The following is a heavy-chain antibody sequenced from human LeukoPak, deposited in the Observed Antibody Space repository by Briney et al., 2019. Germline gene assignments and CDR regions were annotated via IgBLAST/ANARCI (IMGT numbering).Heavy chain of an antibody. CDR1: GFTFSSYG. D-gene: IGHD3-10*01. Sequence: QPGRSLRLSCAASGFTFSSYGMHWVRQAPGKGLEWVAVISYDGSNKYYADSVKGRFTISRDNSKNTLYLQMNSLRAEDTAVYYCTKDRNYYGSGSPEGAFDIWGQGTMVTVSS. CDR2: ISYDGSNK. J-gene: IGHJ3*02. CDR3: TKDRNYYGSGSPEGAFDI. V-gene: IGHV3-30*18.